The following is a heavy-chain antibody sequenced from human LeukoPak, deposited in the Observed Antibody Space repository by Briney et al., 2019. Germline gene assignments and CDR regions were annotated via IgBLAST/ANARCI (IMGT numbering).Heavy chain of an antibody. CDR2: ISYDGSNK. CDR3: ARACTRCGDASGTGAIDY. Sequence: GRSLRLSCAASGFTFSSYAMSWVRQAPGKGLEWVAVISYDGSNKYYADSVKGRFTISRDNAKNSLYLQMNSLRAEDTAVYYCARACTRCGDASGTGAIDYWGQGTLVTVSS. CDR1: GFTFSSYA. J-gene: IGHJ4*02. D-gene: IGHD3-10*01. V-gene: IGHV3-30-3*01.